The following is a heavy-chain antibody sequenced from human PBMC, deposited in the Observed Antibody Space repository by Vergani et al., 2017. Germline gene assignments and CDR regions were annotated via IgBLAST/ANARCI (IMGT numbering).Heavy chain of an antibody. D-gene: IGHD3-22*01. J-gene: IGHJ4*02. Sequence: EVQLVESGGHLVQPGGSLTLSCAASGFTFSACPMTWVRQAPGKGLEWVSAISARYPSTYYADSVKGRFTISRDNSKNMLYLQMNSLRAEDTAVYYCARLSYDTTPYLQGGYDCWGQGTLVSVSS. V-gene: IGHV3-23*04. CDR3: ARLSYDTTPYLQGGYDC. CDR1: GFTFSACP. CDR2: ISARYPST.